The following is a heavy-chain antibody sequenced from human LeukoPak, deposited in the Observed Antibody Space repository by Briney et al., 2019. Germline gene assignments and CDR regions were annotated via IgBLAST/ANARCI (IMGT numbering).Heavy chain of an antibody. CDR1: GYSFTSYW. J-gene: IGHJ4*02. CDR3: AMGSNWYVNDY. V-gene: IGHV5-51*01. D-gene: IGHD6-13*01. Sequence: GESLKISCKGSGYSFTSYWIAWVRQMPGKGLEWMGVIYPGDSNTKYSPSFQGQVTISADKSISTAYLQWSSLKASDTAIYYCAMGSNWYVNDYWGQGTLVTVSS. CDR2: IYPGDSNT.